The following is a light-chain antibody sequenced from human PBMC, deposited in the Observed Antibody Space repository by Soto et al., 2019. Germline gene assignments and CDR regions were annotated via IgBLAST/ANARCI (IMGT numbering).Light chain of an antibody. V-gene: IGKV3-15*01. CDR2: GAS. CDR1: QSVSSK. CDR3: QQYNKWPRT. Sequence: EIVMTQSPATLSVSPGERATLSCRASQSVSSKLVWYQQKPGQAPRLLIYGASTRATGIPARFSGSGSGTEFTLTISSLQSEDLAVYYCQQYNKWPRTFGQGTKVEIK. J-gene: IGKJ1*01.